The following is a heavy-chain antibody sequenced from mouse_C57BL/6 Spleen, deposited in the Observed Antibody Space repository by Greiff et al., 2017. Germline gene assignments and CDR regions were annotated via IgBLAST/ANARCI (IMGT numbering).Heavy chain of an antibody. CDR2: INPNNGGT. J-gene: IGHJ4*01. D-gene: IGHD2-4*01. CDR3: ARIGLDYEYAMDY. Sequence: VQLKESGPELVKPGASVKIPCKASGYTFTDYNMDWVKQSHGKSLEWIGDINPNNGGTIYNQKFKGKATLTVDKSSSTAYMELRSLTSEDTAVYYCARIGLDYEYAMDYWGQGTSVTVSS. CDR1: GYTFTDYN. V-gene: IGHV1-18*01.